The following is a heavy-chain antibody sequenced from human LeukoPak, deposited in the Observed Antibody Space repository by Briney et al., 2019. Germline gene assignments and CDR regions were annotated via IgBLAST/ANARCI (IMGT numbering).Heavy chain of an antibody. CDR3: ARWVGQYFFDY. J-gene: IGHJ4*02. D-gene: IGHD1-26*01. CDR2: IYHSGST. Sequence: SGTLSLTCGVSGGSISNTNWWTWVRQPPGKGLEWIGEIYHSGSTNYNPSLKSRVTISVDKSKNQFSLKLSSVTAADTAVYYCARWVGQYFFDYWGQGTLVTVSS. CDR1: GGSISNTNW. V-gene: IGHV4-4*02.